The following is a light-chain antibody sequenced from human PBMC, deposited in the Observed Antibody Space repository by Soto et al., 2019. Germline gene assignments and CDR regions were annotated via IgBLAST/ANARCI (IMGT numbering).Light chain of an antibody. Sequence: SRITQSPSTLSASLGYSVAITCRASQSVSTWLAWYQQKPWKAPKLLIYKASNLESGVPSRFTGSGSGTEFTLTISSLPPDDFATYYCQQYNSWTFGQRTKVDI. CDR2: KAS. V-gene: IGKV1-5*03. J-gene: IGKJ1*01. CDR1: QSVSTW. CDR3: QQYNSWT.